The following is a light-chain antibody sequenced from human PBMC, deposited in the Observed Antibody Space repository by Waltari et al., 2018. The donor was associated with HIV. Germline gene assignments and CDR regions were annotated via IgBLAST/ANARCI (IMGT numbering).Light chain of an antibody. V-gene: IGKV3-20*01. CDR1: QSVNANY. CDR2: GAS. CDR3: QQFADSLLT. J-gene: IGKJ4*01. Sequence: EIVMTQSPGTLSLSRGETATLNCRASQSVNANYLAWYQQKPGQPPRLLMYGASTRNTGVPDRFTGIGSGTDFTLTISRLEADDFAVYYCQQFADSLLTFGGGTKVEIK.